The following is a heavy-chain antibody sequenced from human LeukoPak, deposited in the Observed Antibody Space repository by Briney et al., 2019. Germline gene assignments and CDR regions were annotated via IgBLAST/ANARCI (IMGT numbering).Heavy chain of an antibody. CDR2: INHSGST. J-gene: IGHJ4*02. Sequence: SETLSLTCPVYGGSFSGYYWSWIRQPPGKGLEWIGEINHSGSTNYNPSLKSRVTISVDTSKNQFSLKLSSVTAADTAVYYCARSRRVRYFDWLLSAYFDYWGQGTLVTVSS. V-gene: IGHV4-34*01. CDR1: GGSFSGYY. D-gene: IGHD3-9*01. CDR3: ARSRRVRYFDWLLSAYFDY.